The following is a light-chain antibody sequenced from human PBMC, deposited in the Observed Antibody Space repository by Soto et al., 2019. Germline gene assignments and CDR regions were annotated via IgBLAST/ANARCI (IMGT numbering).Light chain of an antibody. Sequence: EIVLTQSPGTLSLSPGKRATLCCRASQSISSSYLAWYQQRPGQAPRLLIYGASSRATGIPDRFSGSGSGTEFTLTISRLEPEDFAVYYCQQYGSSSWTFGQGTKV. V-gene: IGKV3-20*01. CDR1: QSISSSY. CDR2: GAS. J-gene: IGKJ1*01. CDR3: QQYGSSSWT.